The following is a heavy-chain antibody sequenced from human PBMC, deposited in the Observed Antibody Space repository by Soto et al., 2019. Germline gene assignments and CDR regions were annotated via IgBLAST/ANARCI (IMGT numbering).Heavy chain of an antibody. Sequence: QVQLQQWGAGLLKPSETLSLTCAVYSGSFSGYYWSWISQPPGKGLEWIGELYQGLSIIYNPSLKSRVTISGDSSKNQFSLKLRSVTAADTAVYYCARHGGYYFDYWGQGTLVTVSS. D-gene: IGHD3-16*01. CDR3: ARHGGYYFDY. V-gene: IGHV4-34*01. CDR1: SGSFSGYY. CDR2: LYQGLSI. J-gene: IGHJ4*02.